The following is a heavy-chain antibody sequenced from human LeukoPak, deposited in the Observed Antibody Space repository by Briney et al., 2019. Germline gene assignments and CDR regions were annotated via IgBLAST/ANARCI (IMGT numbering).Heavy chain of an antibody. J-gene: IGHJ4*02. D-gene: IGHD6-19*01. CDR2: INPSDTST. Sequence: ASVKVSCKASGYTFSTCCIHWVRQAPGQGLEWLAIINPSDTSTTYAQKFQGRVTMTSDMSTSIVYMELSSLRSEDTAVYYCARRSGIAVAGAFDYWGQGTLVTVSS. CDR3: ARRSGIAVAGAFDY. CDR1: GYTFSTCC. V-gene: IGHV1-46*01.